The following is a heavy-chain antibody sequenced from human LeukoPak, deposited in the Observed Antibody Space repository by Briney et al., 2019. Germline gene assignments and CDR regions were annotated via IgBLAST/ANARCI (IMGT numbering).Heavy chain of an antibody. CDR2: ISHTSEYT. V-gene: IGHV3-23*01. D-gene: IGHD3-3*01. CDR3: AKDREVLRSLEWFFDY. CDR1: GFTFSSYT. Sequence: GGSLRLSCAASGFTFSSYTMSWVRQAPGKGLEWVSAISHTSEYTYHADSVKGRFTISRDNSKNTLYLQMNSLRAEDTAVYSCAKDREVLRSLEWFFDYWGQGTLVTVSS. J-gene: IGHJ4*02.